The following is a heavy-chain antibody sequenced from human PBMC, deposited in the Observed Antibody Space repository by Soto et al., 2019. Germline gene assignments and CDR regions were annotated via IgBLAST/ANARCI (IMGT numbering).Heavy chain of an antibody. CDR3: ARVLRGRITIFGVVPSYATAV. CDR2: IYYSGST. Sequence: SETLSLTCTVSGGSISSGDSYWSWIRQPPGKGLEWIGNIYYSGSTHYNPSLKSRVTISRDTSKNQFALNLSSVTAADTAVYFCARVLRGRITIFGVVPSYATAVWGQGTTVTVSS. CDR1: GGSISSGDSY. V-gene: IGHV4-30-4*01. J-gene: IGHJ6*02. D-gene: IGHD3-3*01.